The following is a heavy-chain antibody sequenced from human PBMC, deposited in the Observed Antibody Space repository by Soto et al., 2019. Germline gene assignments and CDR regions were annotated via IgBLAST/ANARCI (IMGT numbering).Heavy chain of an antibody. D-gene: IGHD3-22*01. J-gene: IGHJ4*02. V-gene: IGHV4-30-4*08. CDR2: VSHIGST. CDR1: GGSVSSVDYF. CDR3: ARGRSSSGYYYNFDY. Sequence: PSETRSLTCTVSGGSVSSVDYFWTLILESPGKGLEWIGYVSHIGSTYYNPSLKSRAKVSLDTSKNQFSLKLSSVTAADTAVYYCARGRSSSGYYYNFDYWGQGTLVTVSS.